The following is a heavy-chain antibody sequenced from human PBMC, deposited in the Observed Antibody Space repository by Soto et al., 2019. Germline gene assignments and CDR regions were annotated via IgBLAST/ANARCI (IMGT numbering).Heavy chain of an antibody. D-gene: IGHD5-12*01. CDR3: ARDLATVGKGFDS. Sequence: GGSLRLSCAASGFSVTGNHMTWVRQAPGKGLEWVSSLYTGGTTYYADSVQGRFTISRDSSKNTLFLQMDRLRVEDSAVYYCARDLATVGKGFDSWGPGTLVTVSS. CDR2: LYTGGTT. V-gene: IGHV3-53*01. CDR1: GFSVTGNH. J-gene: IGHJ4*02.